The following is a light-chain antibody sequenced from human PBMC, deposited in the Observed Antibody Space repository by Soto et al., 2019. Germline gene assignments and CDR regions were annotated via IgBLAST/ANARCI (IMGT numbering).Light chain of an antibody. CDR3: QQFNSYWWT. V-gene: IGKV1-5*03. CDR2: KAS. Sequence: DIQMTQSPSTLSASVGERVTITCRASQSVSHFWAWYQQKPGKAPKLLIYKASTLESGVPARFSGSGSGTEFTLTISSLQPDDFGTYYCQQFNSYWWTFGQGTRLEIK. CDR1: QSVSHF. J-gene: IGKJ1*01.